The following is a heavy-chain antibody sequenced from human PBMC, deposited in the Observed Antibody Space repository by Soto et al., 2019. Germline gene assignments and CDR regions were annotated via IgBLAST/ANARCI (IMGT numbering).Heavy chain of an antibody. J-gene: IGHJ3*02. V-gene: IGHV3-30*18. Sequence: SGGGVVQPGRSLRLSCAASGFTFSSYGMHWVRQAPGKGLEWVAVISYDGTNNYYTESVKGRFTISRDNSKNTLFLQMNSLRAEDTAVYFCAKGDCSGGSCYFSAFDIWGQGTMVTVSS. D-gene: IGHD2-15*01. CDR3: AKGDCSGGSCYFSAFDI. CDR2: ISYDGTNN. CDR1: GFTFSSYG.